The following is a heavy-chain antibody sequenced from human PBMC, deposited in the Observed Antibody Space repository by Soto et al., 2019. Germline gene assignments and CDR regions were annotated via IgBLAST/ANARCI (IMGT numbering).Heavy chain of an antibody. Sequence: SETLSLTCTVSGGSIGNYSWSWIRQSPGKGLEWIGYIHSSGSTNYNPSLKSRVTISIDTSKSELSLNLSFLTAADTAVYFCARNVDTSKAYYFDYWGQGSLVTVSS. CDR3: ARNVDTSKAYYFDY. CDR2: IHSSGST. CDR1: GGSIGNYS. D-gene: IGHD5-18*01. V-gene: IGHV4-59*01. J-gene: IGHJ4*02.